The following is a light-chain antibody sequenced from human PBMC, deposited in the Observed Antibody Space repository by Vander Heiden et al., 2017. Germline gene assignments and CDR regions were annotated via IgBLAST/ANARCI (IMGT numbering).Light chain of an antibody. Sequence: IVMTQSPDSLAVSLGERATINCKSSQSVLSSSNNKNYLAWYQQKPGQPPKLLIYWASTRESGVPDRFSGSGSGTDFTLTISSLQAEDVAVYYCQQYYSRFRRFGQGTKVEFK. J-gene: IGKJ1*01. CDR3: QQYYSRFRR. CDR1: QSVLSSSNNKNY. V-gene: IGKV4-1*01. CDR2: WAS.